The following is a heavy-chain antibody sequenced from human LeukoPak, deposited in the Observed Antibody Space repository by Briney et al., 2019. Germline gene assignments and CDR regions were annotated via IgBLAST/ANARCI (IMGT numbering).Heavy chain of an antibody. CDR2: IIPIFGTA. CDR1: GGTFSSYA. Sequence: SVKVSCKASGGTFSSYAISWVRQAPGQGLEWMGGIIPIFGTANYAQKFQGRVTITADKSTSTAYMELGSLRSEDTAVYYCAKDKDDILTGYYLGGPLVYWGQGTLVTVSS. D-gene: IGHD3-9*01. V-gene: IGHV1-69*06. J-gene: IGHJ4*02. CDR3: AKDKDDILTGYYLGGPLVY.